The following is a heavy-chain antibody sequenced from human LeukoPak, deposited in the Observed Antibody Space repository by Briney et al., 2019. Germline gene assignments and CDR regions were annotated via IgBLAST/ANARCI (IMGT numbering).Heavy chain of an antibody. CDR1: GGSFSGYY. CDR3: ARDRDSSSWYRDAFDI. V-gene: IGHV4-34*01. D-gene: IGHD6-13*01. J-gene: IGHJ3*02. CDR2: INHSGST. Sequence: SETLSLTCAVSGGSFSGYYWSWIRHPPGKGLEWIGEINHSGSTNYNPSLKRRATISVDTSKNQFSLKLSSVTAADTAVYYCARDRDSSSWYRDAFDIWGQGRMVTVSS.